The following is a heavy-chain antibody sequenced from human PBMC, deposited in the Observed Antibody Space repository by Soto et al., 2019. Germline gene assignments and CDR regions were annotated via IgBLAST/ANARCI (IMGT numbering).Heavy chain of an antibody. J-gene: IGHJ6*03. D-gene: IGHD2-2*01. V-gene: IGHV3-72*01. CDR3: AREFVVVPAAMEDGYYYFMDV. Sequence: GGSLRLSCAASGFTFSDHYMDWVRQAPGKGLEWVGRTRNKANSYTTEYAVSVKGRFTISRDDSKYSLYLQMNSLKTEDTAVYYCAREFVVVPAAMEDGYYYFMDVWGKGTTVTVSS. CDR2: TRNKANSYTT. CDR1: GFTFSDHY.